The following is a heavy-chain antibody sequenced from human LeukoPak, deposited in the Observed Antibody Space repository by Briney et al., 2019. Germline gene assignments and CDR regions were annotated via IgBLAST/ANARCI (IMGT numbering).Heavy chain of an antibody. Sequence: GGSLRLSCAASGFTFSSYAMSWVRQAPGKGLEWVSAISGSGGSTYYADSVKGRFTISRDNAKNSLYLQMNSLRAEDTALYYCARDLFLYSSDSSGFWLLDYWGQGSLVTVSS. D-gene: IGHD3-22*01. CDR1: GFTFSSYA. CDR3: ARDLFLYSSDSSGFWLLDY. CDR2: ISGSGGST. J-gene: IGHJ4*02. V-gene: IGHV3-23*01.